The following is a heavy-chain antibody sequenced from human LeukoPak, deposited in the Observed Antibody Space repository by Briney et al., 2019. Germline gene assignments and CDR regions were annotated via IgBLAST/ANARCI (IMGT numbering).Heavy chain of an antibody. CDR2: ISNNGGYT. Sequence: GGSLRLSCAVSGLTFSSSWMDWVRQAPGKGLEWASAISNNGGYTYYADSVQGRFTISRDNSKSTLCLQMNSLRAEDTAVYYCAKQLGYCSDGSCYFPYWGQGTLVTVSS. D-gene: IGHD2-15*01. CDR1: GLTFSSSW. V-gene: IGHV3-23*01. CDR3: AKQLGYCSDGSCYFPY. J-gene: IGHJ4*02.